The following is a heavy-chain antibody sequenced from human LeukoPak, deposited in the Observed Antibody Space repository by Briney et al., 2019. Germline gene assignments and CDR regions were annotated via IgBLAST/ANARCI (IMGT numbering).Heavy chain of an antibody. CDR2: IKQDGNEK. V-gene: IGHV3-7*01. D-gene: IGHD6-19*01. Sequence: PGGSLRLSCAASGFTFSSHCIHWVRQAPGKGLEWVANIKQDGNEKYYVDSVKGRFTISRDNSKNTLYLQMNSLRAEDTAVYYCARGPGGYSSGWVRYFDYWGQGTLVTVSS. CDR3: ARGPGGYSSGWVRYFDY. CDR1: GFTFSSHC. J-gene: IGHJ4*02.